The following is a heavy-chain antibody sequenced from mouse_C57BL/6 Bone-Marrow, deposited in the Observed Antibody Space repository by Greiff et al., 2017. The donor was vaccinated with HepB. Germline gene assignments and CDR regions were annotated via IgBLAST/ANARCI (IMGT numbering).Heavy chain of an antibody. CDR1: GFTFSDYY. CDR2: ISNGGGST. D-gene: IGHD1-3*01. J-gene: IGHJ1*03. Sequence: DVHLVESGGGLVQPGGSLKLSCAASGFTFSDYYMYWVRQTPEKRLEWVAYISNGGGSTYYPDTVKGRFTISRDNAKNTLYLQMSRLKSEDTAMYYCAIKDWYFDVWGTGTTVTVSS. CDR3: AIKDWYFDV. V-gene: IGHV5-12*01.